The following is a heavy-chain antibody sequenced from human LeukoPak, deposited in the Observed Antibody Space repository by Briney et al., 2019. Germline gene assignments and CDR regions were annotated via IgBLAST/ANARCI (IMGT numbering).Heavy chain of an antibody. V-gene: IGHV3-23*01. Sequence: PGGSLRLSCAASGFTFSSYAMSWVRQAPGKGLKWVSAISGSGGSTYYADSVKGRFTISRDNSKNTLYLQMNSLRVEDTAVYYCAKDLPTFLRGNWFDPWGQGTLVTVSS. CDR2: ISGSGGST. CDR1: GFTFSSYA. D-gene: IGHD3-3*01. CDR3: AKDLPTFLRGNWFDP. J-gene: IGHJ5*02.